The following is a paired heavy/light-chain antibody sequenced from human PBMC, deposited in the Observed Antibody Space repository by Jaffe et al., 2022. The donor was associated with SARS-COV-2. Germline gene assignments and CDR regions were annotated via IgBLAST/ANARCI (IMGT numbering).Light chain of an antibody. CDR1: QGISNF. CDR3: QKYNSAPLT. V-gene: IGKV1-27*01. J-gene: IGKJ4*01. CDR2: AAS. Sequence: DIQMTQSPSSLSASVGDRVTITCRASQGISNFLAWYQQKPGKLPKLLIYAASTLQSGVPSRFSGSGSGTDFTLTISSLQPEDVATYYCQKYNSAPLTFGGGTKVEIK.
Heavy chain of an antibody. CDR2: IYSGGST. Sequence: EVQVVESGGGLIQPGGSLRLSCAASGFTVSSNYMSWVRQAPGKGLEWVSVIYSGGSTYYADSVEGRFTISRDNSKNTLYLQMNSLRAEDTAVYYCARDLGSVLNYWGQGTLVTVSS. CDR1: GFTVSSNY. D-gene: IGHD6-19*01. J-gene: IGHJ4*02. CDR3: ARDLGSVLNY. V-gene: IGHV3-53*01.